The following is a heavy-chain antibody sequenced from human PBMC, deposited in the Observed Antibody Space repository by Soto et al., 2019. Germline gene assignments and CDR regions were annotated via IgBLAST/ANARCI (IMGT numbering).Heavy chain of an antibody. J-gene: IGHJ4*02. V-gene: IGHV4-30-4*01. D-gene: IGHD1-26*01. CDR2: IYYSGST. CDR3: ARARIVGATTNFDY. CDR1: GGSISSGDYY. Sequence: SETLSLTCTVSGGSISSGDYYWSWIRQPPGKGLEWIGYIYYSGSTYYNPSLKSRVTISVDTSKNQFSLKLSSVTAADTAAYYCARARIVGATTNFDYWGQGTLVTVSS.